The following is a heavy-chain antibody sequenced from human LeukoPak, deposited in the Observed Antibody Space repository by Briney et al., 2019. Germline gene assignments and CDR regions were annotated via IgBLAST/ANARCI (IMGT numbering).Heavy chain of an antibody. CDR2: IWYDGSNK. CDR3: ARDRNGNYGRWGFDY. V-gene: IGHV3-33*01. CDR1: GFTFSSYG. D-gene: IGHD4-17*01. J-gene: IGHJ4*02. Sequence: GGSLRLSCVASGFTFSSYGMHWVRQAPGKGLEWVAVIWYDGSNKYYADSVKGRFTISRDNSKNTLYLQMDSLRAEDTAVYYCARDRNGNYGRWGFDYWGQGTLVTVSS.